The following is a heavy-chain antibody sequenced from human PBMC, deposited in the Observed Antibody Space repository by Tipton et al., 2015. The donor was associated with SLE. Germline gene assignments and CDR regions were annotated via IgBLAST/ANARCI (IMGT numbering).Heavy chain of an antibody. CDR2: IYYRGST. V-gene: IGHV4-39*07. D-gene: IGHD3-3*01. Sequence: TLSLTCTVSGGSISSGGYYWGWIRQPPGKGLEWIGNIYYRGSTYYNPSLKSRVTISVDTSKNQFSLKLSSVTAADTAVYYCARGYDFWSGYTLAYYYGMDVWGQGTTVTVSS. J-gene: IGHJ6*02. CDR3: ARGYDFWSGYTLAYYYGMDV. CDR1: GGSISSGGYY.